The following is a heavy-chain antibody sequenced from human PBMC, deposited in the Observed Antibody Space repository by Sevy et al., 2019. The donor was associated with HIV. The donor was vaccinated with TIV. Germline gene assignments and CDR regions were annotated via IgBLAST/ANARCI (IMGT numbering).Heavy chain of an antibody. CDR2: INHSGST. D-gene: IGHD3-10*01. CDR1: TGSFSGYY. J-gene: IGHJ4*02. V-gene: IGHV4-34*01. CDR3: ATRGGHLTFDY. Sequence: SETLSLTCVVYTGSFSGYYWSWIRQPPGKGLEWIGEINHSGSTNYNPSLKSRVTISADTSKNQLSLKLSSVAAADTAVYYCATRGGHLTFDYWGQGTLVTVSS.